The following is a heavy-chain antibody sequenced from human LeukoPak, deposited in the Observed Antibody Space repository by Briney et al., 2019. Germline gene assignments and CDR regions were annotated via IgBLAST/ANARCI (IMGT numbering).Heavy chain of an antibody. J-gene: IGHJ3*02. CDR2: ISYHGSNK. Sequence: GRSLRLSCAASGFTFNYYAMHWVRQTPGKGLEWVAVISYHGSNKFYADSVRGRFTISRDNSKNTLYLQMNSLRAEDTAVYYCAKVRIDSSSWYDAFDIWGQGTMVTVSS. CDR3: AKVRIDSSSWYDAFDI. D-gene: IGHD6-13*01. V-gene: IGHV3-30-3*01. CDR1: GFTFNYYA.